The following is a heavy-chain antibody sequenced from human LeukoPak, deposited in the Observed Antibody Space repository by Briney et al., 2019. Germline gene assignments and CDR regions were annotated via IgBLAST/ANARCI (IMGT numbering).Heavy chain of an antibody. J-gene: IGHJ4*02. V-gene: IGHV4-39*02. CDR2: IYYSGST. CDR1: GVSISSSSYD. CDR3: ARKAAGYCSSTSCSFDY. D-gene: IGHD2-2*01. Sequence: PSETLSLTCAVSGVSISSSSYDWGWVRQPPGKGLEWIGSIYYSGSTYYNPSLKSQVTISVDTSKNHFSLKLSSVTAADTAVYYCARKAAGYCSSTSCSFDYWGQGTLVTVSS.